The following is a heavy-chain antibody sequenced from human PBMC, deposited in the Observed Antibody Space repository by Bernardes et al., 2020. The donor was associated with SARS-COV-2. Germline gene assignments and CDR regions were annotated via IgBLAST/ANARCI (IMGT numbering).Heavy chain of an antibody. V-gene: IGHV4-39*01. Sequence: SETLSLTCTVSGGSVSSGSYYWVWIRQPPGKGLEWIGSIYYSGSTHYNPSLKSRVTLSVDTSKNQFSLRLRSVTAADTAVYYCARQVDTSLDWYFDVWGRGTLVTGSS. CDR3: ARQVDTSLDWYFDV. D-gene: IGHD5-18*01. CDR2: IYYSGST. CDR1: GGSVSSGSYY. J-gene: IGHJ2*01.